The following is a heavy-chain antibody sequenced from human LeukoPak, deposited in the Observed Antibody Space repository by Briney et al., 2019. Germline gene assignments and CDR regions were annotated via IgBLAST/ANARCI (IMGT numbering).Heavy chain of an antibody. V-gene: IGHV4-31*03. D-gene: IGHD2-21*02. Sequence: SETLSLTCTVSGGSISSGGYYWSWIRQHPGKGLEWIGDIYYSGSTYYNPSLKSRVTISVDTSKNQFSLKLNSVTAADTAVYYCVRDFDGGDINLRNFDLWGRGILATVSS. CDR2: IYYSGST. CDR3: VRDFDGGDINLRNFDL. J-gene: IGHJ2*01. CDR1: GGSISSGGYY.